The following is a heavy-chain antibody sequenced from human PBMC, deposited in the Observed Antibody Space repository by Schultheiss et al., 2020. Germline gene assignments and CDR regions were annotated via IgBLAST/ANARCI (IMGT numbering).Heavy chain of an antibody. CDR2: IYYSGIT. Sequence: SETLSLTCAVYGGSFSGYYWSWIRQPPGKGLEWIGYIYYSGITNYNPSLKSRVTISLDRSKNQFSLKVTSVTAADTAVYYCARVTGTTDHDLYNWFEPWGQGTLVTVSS. CDR3: ARVTGTTDHDLYNWFEP. CDR1: GGSFSGYY. D-gene: IGHD1-7*01. J-gene: IGHJ5*02. V-gene: IGHV4-59*01.